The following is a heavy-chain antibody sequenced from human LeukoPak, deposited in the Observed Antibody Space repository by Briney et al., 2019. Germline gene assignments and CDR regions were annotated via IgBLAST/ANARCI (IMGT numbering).Heavy chain of an antibody. CDR1: GYTFTSYA. J-gene: IGHJ6*04. CDR2: INAGNGNT. Sequence: ASVKVSCKASGYTFTSYAMHWVRQAPGQRLEWMGWINAGNGNTKYSQEFQGRVTITRDTSASTAYMELSSLRSEDMAVYYCATSSTGYCSSTSCYPILDVWGKGTTVTVSS. D-gene: IGHD2-2*01. CDR3: ATSSTGYCSSTSCYPILDV. V-gene: IGHV1-3*03.